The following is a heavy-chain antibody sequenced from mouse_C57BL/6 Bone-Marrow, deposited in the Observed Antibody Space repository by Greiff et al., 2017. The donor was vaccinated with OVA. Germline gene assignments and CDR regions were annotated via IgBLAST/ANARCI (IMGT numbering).Heavy chain of an antibody. Sequence: EVQRVESGGGLVKPGGSLKLSCAASGFTFSSYAMSWVRQTPEKRLEWVATISDGGSYTYYPDNVKGRFTISRDNAKNNLYLQMSHLKSEDTAMYYCARDYYGSSGYYAMDYWGQGTSVTVSS. CDR2: ISDGGSYT. J-gene: IGHJ4*01. CDR1: GFTFSSYA. V-gene: IGHV5-4*01. D-gene: IGHD1-1*01. CDR3: ARDYYGSSGYYAMDY.